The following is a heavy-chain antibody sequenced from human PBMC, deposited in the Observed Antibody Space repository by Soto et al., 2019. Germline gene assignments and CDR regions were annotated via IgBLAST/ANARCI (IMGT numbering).Heavy chain of an antibody. CDR3: ARHPSGSYGAIDI. CDR2: IYYSGST. Sequence: TLSLTCTVSGGSISSCGYYWSWIRQHPGKGLEWIGYIYYSGSTYYNPSLKSRVTISVDTSKNQFSLKLSSVTAADTAVYYCARHPSGSYGAIDIWGQGTMVSVSS. D-gene: IGHD1-26*01. V-gene: IGHV4-31*03. J-gene: IGHJ3*02. CDR1: GGSISSCGYY.